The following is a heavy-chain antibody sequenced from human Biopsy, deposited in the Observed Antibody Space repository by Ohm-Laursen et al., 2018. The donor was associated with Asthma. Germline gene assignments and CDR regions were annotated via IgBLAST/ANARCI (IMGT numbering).Heavy chain of an antibody. CDR3: ARKAGSCISRTCYSLDF. CDR1: GGTFNTYV. V-gene: IGHV1-69*13. CDR2: INFVFGTT. J-gene: IGHJ4*02. Sequence: VASVKVSCKSLGGTFNTYVIGWVRQAPGQGLEWMGGINFVFGTTTYPQKSQDRVTITADDSTSTVYMELSSLRSEDTAVYYCARKAGSCISRTCYSLDFWGQGTLVTVSS. D-gene: IGHD2-2*01.